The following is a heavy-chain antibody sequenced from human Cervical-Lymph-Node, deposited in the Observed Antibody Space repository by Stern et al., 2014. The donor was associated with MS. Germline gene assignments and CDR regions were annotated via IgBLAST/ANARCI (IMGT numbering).Heavy chain of an antibody. J-gene: IGHJ4*02. CDR3: VRGGEWELVRENFDN. Sequence: EVQLVESGGGLVKPGASLWLSCAASGFTFSSYCMNWVRQAPGKGLEWVSSISSSSREIYYSDTEKGRFTISRDTAKTSLSLHMNSRRAEDTAVYYCVRGGEWELVRENFDNWGQGALVTVSS. D-gene: IGHD1-26*01. CDR1: GFTFSSYC. CDR2: ISSSSREI. V-gene: IGHV3-21*01.